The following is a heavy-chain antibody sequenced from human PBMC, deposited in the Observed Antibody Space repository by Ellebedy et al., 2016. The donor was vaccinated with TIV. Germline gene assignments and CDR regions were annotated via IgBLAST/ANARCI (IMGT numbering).Heavy chain of an antibody. Sequence: GGSLRLXXAASGFTFSSYGMHWVRQAPGKGLEWVAVISYDGSNKYYADSVKGRFTISRDNSKNTLYLQMNSLRAEDTAVYYCAKEVGQGGWYDYWGQGTLVTVSS. CDR1: GFTFSSYG. J-gene: IGHJ4*02. V-gene: IGHV3-30*18. CDR3: AKEVGQGGWYDY. CDR2: ISYDGSNK. D-gene: IGHD6-19*01.